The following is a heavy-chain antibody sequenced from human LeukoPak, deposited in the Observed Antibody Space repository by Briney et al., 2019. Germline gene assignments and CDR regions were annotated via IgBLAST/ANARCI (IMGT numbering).Heavy chain of an antibody. Sequence: PGGSLRLSCAASGFSFSTYAMSWVRQAPGKGLEWVANIKQDGSEKYYVDSVKGRFTISRDNAKNSLYLQMNNLRVDDTAMYYCVGTIASRGSEYWGQGALVTVSS. CDR1: GFSFSTYA. D-gene: IGHD6-6*01. V-gene: IGHV3-7*01. CDR2: IKQDGSEK. CDR3: VGTIASRGSEY. J-gene: IGHJ4*02.